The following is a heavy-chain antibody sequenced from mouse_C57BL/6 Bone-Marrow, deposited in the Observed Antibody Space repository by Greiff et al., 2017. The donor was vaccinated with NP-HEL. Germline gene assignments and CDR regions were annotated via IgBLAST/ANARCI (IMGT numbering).Heavy chain of an antibody. CDR2: IDPEDGET. V-gene: IGHV14-2*01. D-gene: IGHD1-1*01. J-gene: IGHJ4*01. Sequence: VHVKQSGAELVKPGASVKLSCTASGFNIKDYYMHWVKQRTEQGLEWIGRIDPEDGETKYAPKFQGKATITADTSSNTAYLQLSSLTSEDTAVYYCARVPFLRYGTVDYWGQGTSVTVSS. CDR1: GFNIKDYY. CDR3: ARVPFLRYGTVDY.